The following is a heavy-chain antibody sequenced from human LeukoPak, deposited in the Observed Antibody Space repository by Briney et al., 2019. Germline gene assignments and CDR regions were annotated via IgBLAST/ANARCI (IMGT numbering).Heavy chain of an antibody. CDR3: SRVRGKPPRDYYGMDV. CDR2: ISGSGGST. Sequence: GGSLRLSCAASGFTFSSYAMSWVRQAPGKGLEWVSAISGSGGSTYYADSVKGRFTISRDNSKNTLYLQMNSLRAEDTAVYYCSRVRGKPPRDYYGMDVWGQGTTVTVSS. D-gene: IGHD3-10*02. CDR1: GFTFSSYA. V-gene: IGHV3-23*01. J-gene: IGHJ6*02.